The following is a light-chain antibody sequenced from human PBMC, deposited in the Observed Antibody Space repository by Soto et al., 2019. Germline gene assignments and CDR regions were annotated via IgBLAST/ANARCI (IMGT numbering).Light chain of an antibody. V-gene: IGLV4-69*02. CDR1: SGHSNYA. CDR3: QTWATGIRV. CDR2: VNSDGTH. Sequence: QPVVTQSPSASASLGASVKLTCTLSSGHSNYAIAWLQQQPDKGPRYLMKVNSDGTHTKGDGIPDRFSGSSSGAERYLTISSLQSEDEADYYCQTWATGIRVFGGGTKLTVL. J-gene: IGLJ3*02.